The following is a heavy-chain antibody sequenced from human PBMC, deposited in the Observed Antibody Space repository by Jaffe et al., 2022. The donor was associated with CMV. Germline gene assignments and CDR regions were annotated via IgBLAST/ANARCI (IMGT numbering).Heavy chain of an antibody. CDR2: IIPIFGTA. CDR3: ARDPPPVQGGPLDAFDI. CDR1: GGTFSSYA. V-gene: IGHV1-69*01. Sequence: QVQLVQSGAEVKKPGSSVKVSCKASGGTFSSYAISWVRQAPGQGLEWMGGIIPIFGTANYAQKFQGRVTITADESTSTAYMELSSLRSEDTAVYYCARDPPPVQGGPLDAFDIWGQGTMVTVSS. J-gene: IGHJ3*02. D-gene: IGHD4-17*01.